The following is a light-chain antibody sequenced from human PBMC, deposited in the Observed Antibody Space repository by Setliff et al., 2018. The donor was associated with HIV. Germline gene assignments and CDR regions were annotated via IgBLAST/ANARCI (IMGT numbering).Light chain of an antibody. Sequence: QSALTQPSSVSGSTGQSITISFTGTSSDVGGYNYVSWYQQHPGKAPKLMIYDVSNRPSGVSNRFSGSKSGNTASLTISGLQAEDEADYYCSSYTSSSTLEVFGTGTKVTV. J-gene: IGLJ1*01. CDR1: SSDVGGYNY. V-gene: IGLV2-14*03. CDR3: SSYTSSSTLEV. CDR2: DVS.